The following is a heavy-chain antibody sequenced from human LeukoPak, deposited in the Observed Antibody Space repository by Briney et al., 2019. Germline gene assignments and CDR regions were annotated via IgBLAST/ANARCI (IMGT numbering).Heavy chain of an antibody. Sequence: NPGGSLRLSCAASGFTFSAYYMSWIRQAPGKGLEWVSYITSSGSSIYYADSVKGRFTISRDNAKNSLFLQMNSLRAEDTAVYYCAREMTSYYYFDYWGQGTLVTVSS. D-gene: IGHD3-9*01. CDR1: GFTFSAYY. CDR2: ITSSGSSI. V-gene: IGHV3-11*01. J-gene: IGHJ4*02. CDR3: AREMTSYYYFDY.